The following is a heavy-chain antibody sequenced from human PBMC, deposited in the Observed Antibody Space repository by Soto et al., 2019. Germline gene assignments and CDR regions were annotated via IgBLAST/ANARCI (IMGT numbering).Heavy chain of an antibody. CDR3: ARLDSSSWYKNWFDP. D-gene: IGHD6-13*01. J-gene: IGHJ5*02. Sequence: GESLKISCKGSGYSFTSYWISWVRQMPGKGLEWMGRIDPSDSYTNYSPSFQGHVTISADKSISTAYLQWSSLKASDTAMYYCARLDSSSWYKNWFDPWGQGTPVTVSS. CDR1: GYSFTSYW. V-gene: IGHV5-10-1*01. CDR2: IDPSDSYT.